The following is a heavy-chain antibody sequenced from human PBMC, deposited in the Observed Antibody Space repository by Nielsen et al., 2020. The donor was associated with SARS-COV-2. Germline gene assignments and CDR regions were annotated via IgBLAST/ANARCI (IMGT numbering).Heavy chain of an antibody. CDR1: GFTFSTFA. CDR3: AREGPDSSSSYFDY. J-gene: IGHJ4*02. D-gene: IGHD6-6*01. V-gene: IGHV3-30*04. Sequence: GESLKISCAASGFTFSTFAMHWVRQAPGKGLEWVAIISHDGNTLYNVGSVKGRFTISGDNSKDTLYLQMNSLRLEDTAVYYCAREGPDSSSSYFDYWGQGTLVTVSS. CDR2: ISHDGNTL.